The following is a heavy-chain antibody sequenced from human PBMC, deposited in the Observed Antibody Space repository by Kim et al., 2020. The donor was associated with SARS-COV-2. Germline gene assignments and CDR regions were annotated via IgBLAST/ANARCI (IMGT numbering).Heavy chain of an antibody. CDR3: AKDLTAYNWNDWFDP. CDR2: IWYDGGNK. J-gene: IGHJ5*02. V-gene: IGHV3-33*06. D-gene: IGHD1-1*01. Sequence: GGSLRLSCAASGFTFSSYAMHWVRQAPGKGLEWVAVIWYDGGNKYYADSVKGRFTISRDNSKNTLYLQMNSMRAEDTAVYYCAKDLTAYNWNDWFDPWGQGTLVTVSS. CDR1: GFTFSSYA.